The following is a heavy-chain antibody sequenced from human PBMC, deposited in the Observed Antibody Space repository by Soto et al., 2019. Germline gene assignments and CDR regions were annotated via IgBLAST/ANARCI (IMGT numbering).Heavy chain of an antibody. CDR1: GFTFSNAW. Sequence: EVQVVESGGGLVKPGESLRLSCAASGFTFSNAWMSWVRQAPGKGLEWVGRVKSKTDGETADYAAPVKGRFTISRDDSQNTRYLQMNSLKTEDTAVYYCTTYPSDSNAYYYFDYWGQGALVTVSS. CDR3: TTYPSDSNAYYYFDY. V-gene: IGHV3-15*01. D-gene: IGHD3-22*01. J-gene: IGHJ4*02. CDR2: VKSKTDGETA.